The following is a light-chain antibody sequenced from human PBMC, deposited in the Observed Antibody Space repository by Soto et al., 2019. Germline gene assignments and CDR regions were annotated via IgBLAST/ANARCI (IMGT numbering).Light chain of an antibody. Sequence: EIVMTQSPATVSVSPGERATLSCRASQSVSSSLAWYQHKPGQAPRLLIYGASTRATGVPARFSGGGSGTEFTLTISSLQSEDSAIYFCQQYSNWPPITFGQGTRLEIK. CDR2: GAS. CDR1: QSVSSS. V-gene: IGKV3-15*01. CDR3: QQYSNWPPIT. J-gene: IGKJ5*01.